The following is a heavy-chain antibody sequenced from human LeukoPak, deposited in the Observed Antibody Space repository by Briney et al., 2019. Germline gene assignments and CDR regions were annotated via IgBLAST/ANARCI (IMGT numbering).Heavy chain of an antibody. D-gene: IGHD1-14*01. CDR1: EFPLSSYA. V-gene: IGHV3-23*01. CDR3: AKYLTARGPPYALDV. CDR2: STVSGVNT. Sequence: PGGSLRLSCAASEFPLSSYAMQWVPQAPGGGVECVSCSTVSGVNTYYTDAMKGRFTISRDNSKNTLYLQMNSLRAEDTAVYYCAKYLTARGPPYALDVWGQGTTVTVSS. J-gene: IGHJ6*02.